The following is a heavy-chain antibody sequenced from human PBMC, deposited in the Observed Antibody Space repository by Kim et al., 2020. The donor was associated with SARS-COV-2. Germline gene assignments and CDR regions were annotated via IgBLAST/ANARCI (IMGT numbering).Heavy chain of an antibody. J-gene: IGHJ6*02. V-gene: IGHV3-21*01. CDR1: GFTFSSYS. CDR3: ATYSSSETYYYYGMDV. CDR2: ISSSSSYI. Sequence: GGSLRLSCAASGFTFSSYSMNWVRQAPGKGLEWVSSISSSSSYIYYADSVKGRFTISRDNAKNSLYLQMNSLRAEDTAVYYCATYSSSETYYYYGMDVWGQGTTVTVSS. D-gene: IGHD6-13*01.